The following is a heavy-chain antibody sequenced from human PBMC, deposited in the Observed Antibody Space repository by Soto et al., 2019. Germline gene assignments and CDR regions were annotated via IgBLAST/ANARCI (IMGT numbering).Heavy chain of an antibody. CDR3: ARRYGVAFDI. CDR1: GGSISSYD. J-gene: IGHJ3*02. V-gene: IGHV4-59*08. D-gene: IGHD3-10*01. Sequence: PSETLSLTSRVSGGSISSYDLTWILRPPGKGLEWIGYIYYRGSTNYNPSLKSRATISVDTSKNQFSLKLSSVTAADTAVYYCARRYGVAFDIWGQGTIVTVSS. CDR2: IYYRGST.